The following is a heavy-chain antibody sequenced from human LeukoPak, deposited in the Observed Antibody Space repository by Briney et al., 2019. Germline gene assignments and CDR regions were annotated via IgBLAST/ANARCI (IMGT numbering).Heavy chain of an antibody. CDR1: GASFRAYY. CDR2: INDTGHA. Sequence: SETLSLTCAVYGASFRAYYWSWIRRAPGKGLQWIGEINDTGHARYNASLKSRVTMSVDTSKNQFSLKLKSVTAADTAVYYCASSRDLYHDAFTSYWYFDVWGRGSLVTVSS. V-gene: IGHV4-34*01. J-gene: IGHJ2*01. CDR3: ASSRDLYHDAFTSYWYFDV. D-gene: IGHD3-3*01.